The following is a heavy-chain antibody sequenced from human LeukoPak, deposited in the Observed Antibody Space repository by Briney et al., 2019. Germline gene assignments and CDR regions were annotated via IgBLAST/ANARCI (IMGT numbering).Heavy chain of an antibody. CDR2: ISAYNGNT. CDR1: GYTFTSYG. Sequence: ASVKVSCKASGYTFTSYGISWVRQAPGQGLEWMAWISAYNGNTNYAQKLQGRVTMTTDTSTSTAYMELRSLRSDDTAVYYCARDPPFLGPQLLWFGAPDAFDIWGQGTMVTVSS. D-gene: IGHD3-10*01. CDR3: ARDPPFLGPQLLWFGAPDAFDI. J-gene: IGHJ3*02. V-gene: IGHV1-18*01.